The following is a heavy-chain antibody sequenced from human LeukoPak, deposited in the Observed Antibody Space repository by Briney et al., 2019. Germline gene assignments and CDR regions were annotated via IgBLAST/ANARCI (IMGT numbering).Heavy chain of an antibody. CDR2: FSGTAGST. D-gene: IGHD2-2*01. CDR3: AREVRARDLYYYYGMDV. CDR1: GFSFSTTA. Sequence: GGSLRLSCTASGFSFSTTAMTWVRQAPGKGLEWVSSFSGTAGSTHYADSVKGRFTISRDNSKNTLYLQMNSLRAEDTAVYYCAREVRARDLYYYYGMDVWGQGTTVTVSS. J-gene: IGHJ6*02. V-gene: IGHV3-23*01.